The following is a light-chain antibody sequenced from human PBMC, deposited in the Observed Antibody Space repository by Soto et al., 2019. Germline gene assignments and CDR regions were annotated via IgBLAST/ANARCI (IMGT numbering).Light chain of an antibody. CDR2: GAS. CDR1: QSVSSSY. V-gene: IGKV3-20*01. Sequence: EIVWTQSPGTLSLSPGERATLSCRASQSVSSSYLAWYQQKPGQAPRLLIYGASSRATGIPDRFSGSGSGTDFTLTISRLEPEDFALYYCQQYGSSPFTFGPGTKVDIK. J-gene: IGKJ3*01. CDR3: QQYGSSPFT.